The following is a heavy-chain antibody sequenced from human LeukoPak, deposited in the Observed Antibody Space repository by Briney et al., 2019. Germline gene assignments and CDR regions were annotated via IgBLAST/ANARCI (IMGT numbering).Heavy chain of an antibody. CDR1: GGTLSSYA. V-gene: IGHV1-69*13. CDR2: IIPIFGTA. Sequence: ASVKVSCKASGGTLSSYAISWVRQAPGQGLEWMGGIIPIFGTANYAQKFQGRVTITADESTSTAYMELSSLRSEDTAVYYCASYEEMATSLDYWGQGTLVTVSS. D-gene: IGHD5-24*01. J-gene: IGHJ4*02. CDR3: ASYEEMATSLDY.